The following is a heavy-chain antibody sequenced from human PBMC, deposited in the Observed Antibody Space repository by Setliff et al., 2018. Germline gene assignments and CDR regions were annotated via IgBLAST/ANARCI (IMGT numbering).Heavy chain of an antibody. CDR3: ARGYCSSPSCFFAGWFDP. V-gene: IGHV4-34*01. CDR1: GGSFSGYY. J-gene: IGHJ5*02. Sequence: PSETLSLTCAVYGGSFSGYYWSWIRQPPGKGLEWIGEINHTGSTNYSPSLKNRVTISVDTSKNQFSLKLTSVTAADTAVYYCARGYCSSPSCFFAGWFDPWGQGTLVTVSS. D-gene: IGHD2-2*01. CDR2: INHTGST.